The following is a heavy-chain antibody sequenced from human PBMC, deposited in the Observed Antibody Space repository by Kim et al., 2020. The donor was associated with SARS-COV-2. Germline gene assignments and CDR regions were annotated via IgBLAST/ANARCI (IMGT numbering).Heavy chain of an antibody. J-gene: IGHJ4*02. Sequence: GGSLRLFCAASGFIFKNFAMNWVRQAPGKGLEWVSTIDGNGIDTYYADSVKGRFTFSRDNSKNTLSLQMNSLRVDDTAVYYCAKDTLGYNQPFYSLCQGT. CDR2: IDGNGIDT. CDR3: AKDTLGYNQPFYS. D-gene: IGHD5-12*01. V-gene: IGHV3-23*01. CDR1: GFIFKNFA.